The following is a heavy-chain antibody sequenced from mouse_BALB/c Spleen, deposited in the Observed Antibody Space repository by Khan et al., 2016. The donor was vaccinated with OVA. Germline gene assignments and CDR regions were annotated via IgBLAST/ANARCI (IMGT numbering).Heavy chain of an antibody. CDR2: INPRSGYT. Sequence: VQLQESGAEPARPGASVKMSCTASGYTFTSNTMHWIKQRPGQGLEWIGYINPRSGYTNYNQKFNDKATLTADKSSSTAYMQLSRLTSEDSAVYYCARTTTAYSMDYWGQGTSVTVSS. D-gene: IGHD1-2*01. CDR3: ARTTTAYSMDY. CDR1: GYTFTSNT. J-gene: IGHJ4*01. V-gene: IGHV1-4*01.